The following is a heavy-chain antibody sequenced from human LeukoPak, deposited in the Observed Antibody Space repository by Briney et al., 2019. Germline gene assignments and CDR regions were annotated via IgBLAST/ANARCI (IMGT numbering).Heavy chain of an antibody. V-gene: IGHV1-69*05. CDR3: ARAIASDFWSGSSIPYYFDY. CDR2: IIPIFGTA. Sequence: GASVKVSCKASGGTFSSYAISWVRQAPGQGLEWMGGIIPIFGTANYAQKFQGRVTITTDESTSTAYMELSSLRSEDTAVYYCARAIASDFWSGSSIPYYFDYWGQGTLVTVSS. D-gene: IGHD3-3*01. J-gene: IGHJ4*02. CDR1: GGTFSSYA.